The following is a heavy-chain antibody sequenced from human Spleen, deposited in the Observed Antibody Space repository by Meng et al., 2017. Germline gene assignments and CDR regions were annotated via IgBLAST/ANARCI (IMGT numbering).Heavy chain of an antibody. CDR2: ISGSGGST. V-gene: IGHV3-23*01. Sequence: GESLKISCAASGFTFSNYGMSWVRQAPGKGLEWVSTISGSGGSTYYADSVKGRFTISRDNSKNTLYLQMNSLRAEDTAVYYCAKDFGRGYYDILTGYVGMDVWGQGTTVTVSS. CDR1: GFTFSNYG. CDR3: AKDFGRGYYDILTGYVGMDV. D-gene: IGHD3-9*01. J-gene: IGHJ6*02.